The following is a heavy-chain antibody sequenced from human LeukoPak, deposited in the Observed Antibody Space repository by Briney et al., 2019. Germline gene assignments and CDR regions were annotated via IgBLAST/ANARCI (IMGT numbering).Heavy chain of an antibody. CDR1: GFTFDDYA. CDR3: VKVTAAGFVDH. CDR2: ISWNSGNI. V-gene: IGHV3-9*01. J-gene: IGHJ4*02. Sequence: GGSLRLSCAASGFTFDDYAIHWVRQAPGKGLYWVSGISWNSGNIGYAASVKGRFTISRDNAKNSLYLQMNSLRAEDTALYYCVKVTAAGFVDHWGQGTLVTVSS. D-gene: IGHD6-13*01.